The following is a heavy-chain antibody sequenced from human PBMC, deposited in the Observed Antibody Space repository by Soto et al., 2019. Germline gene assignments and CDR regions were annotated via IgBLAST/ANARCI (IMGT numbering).Heavy chain of an antibody. J-gene: IGHJ6*02. D-gene: IGHD2-2*01. CDR3: ARGGHCSSTSCHVYYYYYGMDV. CDR1: GYSISSGYY. V-gene: IGHV4-38-2*01. CDR2: IYHSGST. Sequence: KTSETLSLTCAVSGYSISSGYYWGWIRQPPGKGLEWIGSIYHSGSTYYNPSLKSRVTISVDTSKNQFSLKLSSVTAADTAVYYCARGGHCSSTSCHVYYYYYGMDVWGQGTTVTVSS.